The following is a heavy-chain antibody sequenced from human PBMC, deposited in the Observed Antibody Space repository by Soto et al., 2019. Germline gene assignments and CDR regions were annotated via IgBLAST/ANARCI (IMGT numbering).Heavy chain of an antibody. V-gene: IGHV3-48*02. D-gene: IGHD7-27*01. J-gene: IGHJ4*02. CDR3: ARDTNWGFQFYFDY. CDR1: GFTFSSYS. CDR2: ISSSSSTI. Sequence: GGSLRLSCAASGFTFSSYSMNWVRQAPGKGLEWVSYISSSSSTIYYADSVKGRFTISRDNAKNSLYLQMNSLRDEDTAVYYCARDTNWGFQFYFDYWGQGTLVTVSS.